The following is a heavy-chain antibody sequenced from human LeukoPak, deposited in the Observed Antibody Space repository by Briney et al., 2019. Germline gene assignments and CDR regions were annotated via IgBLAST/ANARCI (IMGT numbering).Heavy chain of an antibody. CDR2: ITHSGST. CDR1: GGSLSGYF. V-gene: IGHV4-34*01. Sequence: SETLSLTCAVFGGSLSGYFWTWIRQPPGKGLEWIGEITHSGSTNYNPSLKSRVTLSVDTSRNQFSLKLSSVTAADTAVYYCARLDYYDSSGQNRFGPWGQGTLVTVSS. J-gene: IGHJ5*02. D-gene: IGHD3-22*01. CDR3: ARLDYYDSSGQNRFGP.